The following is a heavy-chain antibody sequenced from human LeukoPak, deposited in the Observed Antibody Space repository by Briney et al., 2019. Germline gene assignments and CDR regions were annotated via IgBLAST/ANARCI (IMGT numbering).Heavy chain of an antibody. V-gene: IGHV3-21*01. CDR2: ISSSSSYI. D-gene: IGHD5-18*01. CDR3: AGAYYVGYSYGRNHYWYFDL. J-gene: IGHJ2*01. Sequence: PGGSLRLSCVASGFTFTTYAMSWVRQAPGKGLEWVSSISSSSSYIYYADSVKGRFTISRDNAKNSLYLQMNSLRAEDTAVYYCAGAYYVGYSYGRNHYWYFDLWGRGTLVTVSS. CDR1: GFTFTTYA.